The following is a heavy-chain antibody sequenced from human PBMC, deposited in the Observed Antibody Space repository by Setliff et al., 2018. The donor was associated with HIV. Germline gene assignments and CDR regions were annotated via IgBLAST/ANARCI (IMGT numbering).Heavy chain of an antibody. D-gene: IGHD1-20*01. V-gene: IGHV5-51*01. CDR2: IYPGDSDT. CDR1: EYTFTSYW. Sequence: PGESLKISCKGSEYTFTSYWIAWVRQIPGKGLEWMGIIYPGDSDTRYSPSFEGQVTISADKSISTAYLQWRSLKASDTAVYYCTRGGYNWNPDWFDPWGQGTLVTVSS. CDR3: TRGGYNWNPDWFDP. J-gene: IGHJ5*02.